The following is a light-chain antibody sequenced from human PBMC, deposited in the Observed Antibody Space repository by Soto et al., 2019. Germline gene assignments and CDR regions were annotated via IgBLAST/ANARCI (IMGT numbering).Light chain of an antibody. J-gene: IGLJ3*02. Sequence: QSALTQPPSASGSPGQSVTISCTGTSSDVGGYNYVSWYQQHPGKAPQLMIYEVSKRPSGVPDRFSGSKSGNTASLTVSGLQADGEADYYCSSYAGSNNWVFGGGTKLTVL. CDR3: SSYAGSNNWV. CDR2: EVS. CDR1: SSDVGGYNY. V-gene: IGLV2-8*01.